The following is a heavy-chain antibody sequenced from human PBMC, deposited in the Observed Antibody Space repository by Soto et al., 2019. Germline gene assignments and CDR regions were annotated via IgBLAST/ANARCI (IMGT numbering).Heavy chain of an antibody. V-gene: IGHV1-69*05. Sequence: ASVKVSCKASGGTFSDYAFSWVRQAPGQGLEWLGGIMPIFGAPDYAQMLQGRVTMTTDTSTSTAYMELRSLRSDDTAVYYCARGVGASYYFDYWGQGTLVTVSS. CDR1: GGTFSDYA. J-gene: IGHJ4*02. CDR2: IMPIFGAP. D-gene: IGHD1-26*01. CDR3: ARGVGASYYFDY.